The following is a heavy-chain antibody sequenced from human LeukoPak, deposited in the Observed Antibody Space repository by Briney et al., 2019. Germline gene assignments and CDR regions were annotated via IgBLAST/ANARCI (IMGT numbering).Heavy chain of an antibody. V-gene: IGHV4-59*01. J-gene: IGHJ5*02. CDR2: IYYSGST. CDR1: GGSITSYH. CDR3: ARAPQSQRFLEWLSPHNWFDP. D-gene: IGHD3-3*01. Sequence: PSETLSLTCTVSGGSITSYHWGWIRQPAGKGLEWIGYIYYSGSTNYNPSLKSRVTISVDTSKNQFSLKLSSVTAEDTAVYYCARAPQSQRFLEWLSPHNWFDPWGQGTLVTVSS.